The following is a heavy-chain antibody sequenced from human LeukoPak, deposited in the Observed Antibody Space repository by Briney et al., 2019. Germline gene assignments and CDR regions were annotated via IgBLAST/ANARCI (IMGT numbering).Heavy chain of an antibody. CDR2: IYHSGST. CDR1: GYSISSGYY. Sequence: RSSETLSLTCTVSGYSISSGYYWGWIRQPPGKGLEWIGSIYHSGSTYYNPSLKSRVTISVDTSKNQFSLKLSSVTAADTAVYYCARESPSPGWFDPWGQGTLVTVSS. CDR3: ARESPSPGWFDP. J-gene: IGHJ5*02. V-gene: IGHV4-38-2*02.